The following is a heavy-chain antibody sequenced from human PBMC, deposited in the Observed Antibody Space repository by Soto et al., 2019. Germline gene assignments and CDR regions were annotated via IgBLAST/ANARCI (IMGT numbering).Heavy chain of an antibody. D-gene: IGHD2-2*01. CDR1: GLSFSDSA. V-gene: IGHV3-30-3*01. Sequence: GGSLRLSCAASGLSFSDSAMHWVRQAPGKGLEWVALTSSDDNHKYYADSVKGRFTISRDNSKNTLYLQMNSLRAEDTAVYYCARDGSGVVVPAAMGYYYYGMDVWGQGTTVTVSS. J-gene: IGHJ6*02. CDR2: TSSDDNHK. CDR3: ARDGSGVVVPAAMGYYYYGMDV.